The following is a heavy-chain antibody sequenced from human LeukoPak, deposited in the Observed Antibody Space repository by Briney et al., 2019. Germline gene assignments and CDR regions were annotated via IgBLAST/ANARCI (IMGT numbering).Heavy chain of an antibody. CDR1: GYSFSSHY. V-gene: IGHV4-59*11. D-gene: IGHD4-17*01. CDR3: ARDLVTVTKGFDS. J-gene: IGHJ3*02. Sequence: SETLSLTCAVSGYSFSSHYWTWIRQSPGTGLEWIGYISHIGRTNYNPSLKSRVTISIDTSKNQFSLKLRSVTAADTAVYYCARDLVTVTKGFDSWGQGTMVSVSS. CDR2: ISHIGRT.